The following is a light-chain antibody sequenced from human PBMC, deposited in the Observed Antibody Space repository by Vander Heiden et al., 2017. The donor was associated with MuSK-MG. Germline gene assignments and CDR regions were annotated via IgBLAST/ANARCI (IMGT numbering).Light chain of an antibody. V-gene: IGKV1-5*03. Sequence: DIQMTQSPSTLSASVGDRVTITCRASQSISSWLAWYQQKPGKAPKLLIYKASSLESGVPSRFSGSGSATEFTLTISSLQPDDFATYYCQQDNSSPWTFGQGTKVEIK. J-gene: IGKJ1*01. CDR3: QQDNSSPWT. CDR2: KAS. CDR1: QSISSW.